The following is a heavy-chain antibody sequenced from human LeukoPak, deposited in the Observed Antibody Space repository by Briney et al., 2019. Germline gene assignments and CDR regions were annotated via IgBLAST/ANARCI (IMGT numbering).Heavy chain of an antibody. J-gene: IGHJ4*02. CDR2: LSYSGIT. CDR1: GCSISSSGYY. D-gene: IGHD2-15*01. V-gene: IGHV4-39*02. CDR3: ARVLAAAAHFYF. Sequence: ETLSLTCTVSGCSISSSGYYWVWTPQSPGKALEGSGSLSYSGITYYNPTPRSRVTMSVDTSKKHLSLKLCSVAAADTAVYYCARVLAAAAHFYFWGQETLVTVSS.